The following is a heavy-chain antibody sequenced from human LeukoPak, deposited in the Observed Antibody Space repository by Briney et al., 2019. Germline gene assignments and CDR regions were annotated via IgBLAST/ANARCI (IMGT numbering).Heavy chain of an antibody. Sequence: ASVKVSCKVSGPTLTEISMHWVRQAPGKGLEWMGGFDHEDDETISAQKFQGRLTVTEDTSTDTAYMELTSLRSEDTAVYYCATRTVAYHPFDYWGQGTLVTVSS. CDR1: GPTLTEIS. CDR2: FDHEDDET. J-gene: IGHJ4*02. D-gene: IGHD6-19*01. V-gene: IGHV1-24*01. CDR3: ATRTVAYHPFDY.